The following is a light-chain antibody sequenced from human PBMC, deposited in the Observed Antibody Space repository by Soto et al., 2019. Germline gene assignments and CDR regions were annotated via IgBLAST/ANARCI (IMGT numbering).Light chain of an antibody. CDR2: DDN. V-gene: IGLV1-51*01. CDR3: GSWDSSLSAYV. Sequence: QSVLTQPPSASGTPGQRVTISCSGSTSNIGSNTVSWYQHLPGTAPKLLIYDDNKRPSGIPDRFSGSKSGTSATLGITGFQTGDEADYYCGSWDSSLSAYVFGTGTKVTVL. CDR1: TSNIGSNT. J-gene: IGLJ1*01.